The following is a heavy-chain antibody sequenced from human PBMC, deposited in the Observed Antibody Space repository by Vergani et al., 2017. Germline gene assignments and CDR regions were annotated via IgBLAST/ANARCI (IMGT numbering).Heavy chain of an antibody. CDR1: GFTFSSYA. CDR3: AKWGEVWLSGYYYDYGMDV. CDR2: ISGSGGST. D-gene: IGHD3-16*01. Sequence: EVQLLESGGGLVQPGGSLRLSCAASGFTFSSYAMSWVRQAPGTGLEWVSAISGSGGSTYYADSVKGRFTISRDNSKNTLYLQMNGRRAEDTAVYYCAKWGEVWLSGYYYDYGMDVWGQGP. J-gene: IGHJ6*02. V-gene: IGHV3-23*01.